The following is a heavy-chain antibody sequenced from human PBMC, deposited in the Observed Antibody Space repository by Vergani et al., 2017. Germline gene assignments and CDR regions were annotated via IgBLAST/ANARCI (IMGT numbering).Heavy chain of an antibody. CDR2: VYYNGST. Sequence: QLQLQESGPGLVKPSETLSLTCIVSGDSINNGNYSWGWIRQPPGKGLEWIGSVYYNGSTYYNPSLKSRVTTSVDASKNQFSLKLTSVTAADTAVYRCVWRPTSPPRCFDCWGQGTLVTVSS. V-gene: IGHV4-39*01. CDR3: VWRPTSPPRCFDC. CDR1: GDSINNGNYS. J-gene: IGHJ4*02. D-gene: IGHD2-2*01.